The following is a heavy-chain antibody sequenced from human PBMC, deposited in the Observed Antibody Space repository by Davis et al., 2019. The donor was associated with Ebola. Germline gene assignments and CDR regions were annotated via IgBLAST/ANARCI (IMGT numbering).Heavy chain of an antibody. CDR2: ISYDGSNK. CDR3: ARGGCSGGSCSIYYYYGMDV. V-gene: IGHV3-30*19. CDR1: GFTFSSYG. Sequence: GGSLRLSCAASGFTFSSYGMHWVRQAPGKGLEWVAVISYDGSNKYYADSVKGRFTISRDNSKNTLYLQMNSLRAEDTAVYYCARGGCSGGSCSIYYYYGMDVWGQGTTVTVSS. J-gene: IGHJ6*02. D-gene: IGHD2-15*01.